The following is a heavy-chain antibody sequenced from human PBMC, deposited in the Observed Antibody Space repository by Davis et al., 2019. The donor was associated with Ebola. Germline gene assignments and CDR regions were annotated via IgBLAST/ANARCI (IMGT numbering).Heavy chain of an antibody. V-gene: IGHV1-18*04. D-gene: IGHD2/OR15-2a*01. CDR1: GYTFTNYG. CDR3: AREIAPNWFDP. J-gene: IGHJ5*02. CDR2: INPHNGNT. Sequence: ASVKVSCKASGYTFTNYGITSVRQAPGQGLEWMGWINPHNGNTNYAQKLQGRVTMTTDTSTSTAYMELRSLRSDDTAVYYCAREIAPNWFDPWGQGTLVTVSS.